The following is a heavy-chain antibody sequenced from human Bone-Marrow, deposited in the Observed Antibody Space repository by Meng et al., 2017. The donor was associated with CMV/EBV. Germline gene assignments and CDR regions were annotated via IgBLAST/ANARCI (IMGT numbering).Heavy chain of an antibody. V-gene: IGHV1-18*01. CDR3: ARGSSGWYWYYFDY. CDR1: GYTFTSYV. Sequence: ASVKVSCKASGYTFTSYVISWVRQAPGQGLEWMGWISAYNGNTNYAQKLQGRVTMTTDTSTSTAYMELRSLRSDDTAVYYCARGSSGWYWYYFDYWGQGTLVTVSS. CDR2: ISAYNGNT. J-gene: IGHJ4*02. D-gene: IGHD6-19*01.